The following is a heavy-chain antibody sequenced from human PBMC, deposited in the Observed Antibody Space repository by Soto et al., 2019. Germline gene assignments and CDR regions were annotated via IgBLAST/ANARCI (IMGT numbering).Heavy chain of an antibody. Sequence: QAQLVQSGAEVEKPGASVKVSCRASGYVFTSYVISWVRQAPGQGLEWMGWVSAYNGDTNYAQKFQGRVTMTTDTLTSTAYMELGSLRSDDTAVYYCARDWWGVGRPVDSNWFDPWGQGTLVTVSS. CDR2: VSAYNGDT. CDR3: ARDWWGVGRPVDSNWFDP. CDR1: GYVFTSYV. J-gene: IGHJ5*02. V-gene: IGHV1-18*04. D-gene: IGHD2-15*01.